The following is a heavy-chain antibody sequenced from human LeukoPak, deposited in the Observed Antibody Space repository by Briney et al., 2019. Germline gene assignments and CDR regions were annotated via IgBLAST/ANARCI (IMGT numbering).Heavy chain of an antibody. J-gene: IGHJ4*02. CDR1: GFIFSDYY. V-gene: IGHV3-11*06. Sequence: GGSLRLSCAASGFIFSDYYMSWLRQAPGKGLEWVSYISSSSSYTNYADSVKGRFTISRDNAKNSLYLQMNSLRAEDTAVYYCARVYAPSGYGAYYFDFWGQGTLVTVSS. CDR2: ISSSSSYT. CDR3: ARVYAPSGYGAYYFDF. D-gene: IGHD5-12*01.